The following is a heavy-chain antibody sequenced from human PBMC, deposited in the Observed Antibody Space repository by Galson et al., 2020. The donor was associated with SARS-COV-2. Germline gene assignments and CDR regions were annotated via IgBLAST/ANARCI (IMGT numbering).Heavy chain of an antibody. CDR2: ITWNSDNI. CDR3: AKDLVRGDVTIPKTFDH. CDR1: GFTFHDYA. D-gene: IGHD3-10*01. V-gene: IGHV3-9*01. Sequence: GGSLRLSCAASGFTFHDYAMHWVRQVPGNGLEWVSSITWNSDNIGYADSMKGRFTISRDNSKNSIYLQMNSLRPEDTALYFCAKDLVRGDVTIPKTFDHWCQGTLVTVSS. J-gene: IGHJ4*02.